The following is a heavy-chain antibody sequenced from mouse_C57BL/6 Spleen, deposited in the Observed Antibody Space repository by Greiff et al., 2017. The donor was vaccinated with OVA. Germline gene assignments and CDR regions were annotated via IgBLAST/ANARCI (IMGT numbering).Heavy chain of an antibody. CDR2: ISDGGSYT. Sequence: EVKLMESGGGLVKPGGSLKLSCAASGFTFSSYAMSWVRQTPEKRLEWVAAISDGGSYTYYPDNVKGRFTISRDNAKNNLYLQMSHLKSEDTAMYYCAREGESWYFDVWGTGTTVTVSS. CDR1: GFTFSSYA. J-gene: IGHJ1*03. V-gene: IGHV5-4*01. CDR3: AREGESWYFDV.